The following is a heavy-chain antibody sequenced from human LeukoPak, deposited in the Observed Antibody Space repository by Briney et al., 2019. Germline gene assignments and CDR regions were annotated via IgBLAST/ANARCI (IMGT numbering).Heavy chain of an antibody. CDR3: ARDRAPGDIVVVPDPFDY. CDR2: INTNDGNP. CDR1: GYRFTSFA. D-gene: IGHD2-2*01. J-gene: IGHJ4*02. V-gene: IGHV7-4-1*02. Sequence: ASVKVSCKASGYRFTSFAINWVRQAPGQGLEWMGWINTNDGNPMYAQGFTGRFVFSMDTSVSTAYLQISSLKTEDTAVYYCARDRAPGDIVVVPDPFDYWGQGTLVTVSS.